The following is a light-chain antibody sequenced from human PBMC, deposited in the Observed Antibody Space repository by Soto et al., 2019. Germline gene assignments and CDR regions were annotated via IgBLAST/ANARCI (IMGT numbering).Light chain of an antibody. CDR3: QQYNNWPPGT. V-gene: IGKV3-15*01. CDR2: GAS. J-gene: IGKJ1*01. Sequence: ETVMTQSPATLSVSPGERATLSCRASQSVNSNLAWYQQKLGQAPRVLIFGASTRATGIPARFSGSGSGTEFTLTISSLQSEDFAVYYCQQYNNWPPGTFGQGTKVDIK. CDR1: QSVNSN.